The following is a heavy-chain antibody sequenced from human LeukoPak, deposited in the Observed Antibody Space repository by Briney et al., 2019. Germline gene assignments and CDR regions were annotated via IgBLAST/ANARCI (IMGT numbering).Heavy chain of an antibody. CDR2: MNPNSGNT. D-gene: IGHD4-17*01. V-gene: IGHV1-8*01. Sequence: ASVKVSCKASGFTFTSYDINWVRQATGQGLEWMGWMNPNSGNTGYAQKFQGRVTMTRNTSISTAYMELSSLRSEDTAVYYCARLGLSDYGDSYWGQGTLVTVSS. CDR1: GFTFTSYD. J-gene: IGHJ4*02. CDR3: ARLGLSDYGDSY.